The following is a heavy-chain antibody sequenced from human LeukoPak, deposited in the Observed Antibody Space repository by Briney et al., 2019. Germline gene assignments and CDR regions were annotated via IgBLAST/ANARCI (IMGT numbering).Heavy chain of an antibody. V-gene: IGHV3-23*01. J-gene: IGHJ6*03. CDR1: GFTFNNYA. D-gene: IGHD1-1*01. Sequence: PGGSLRLSCAASGFTFNNYAMSWVRQAPGMGLEWLSYVSGSGGATYYAASVKGRFTISRDNSKNTVYLQMVSLRAEDTAVYYCARNRGGTYKYYMDVWGNGTTVTVSS. CDR3: ARNRGGTYKYYMDV. CDR2: VSGSGGAT.